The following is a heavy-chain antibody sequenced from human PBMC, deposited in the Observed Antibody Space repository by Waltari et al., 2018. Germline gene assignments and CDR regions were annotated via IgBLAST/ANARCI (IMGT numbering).Heavy chain of an antibody. CDR2: IFPSGST. CDR3: AGGSSMQQLMRY. CDR1: DGSISRPSW. D-gene: IGHD6-13*01. J-gene: IGHJ4*02. Sequence: QLQLQESGPGLLKPSETLSLTCHVSDGSISRPSWWSWIRQSPGKGLEWIGEIFPSGSTNYNPSLESRVTISQDYSKNQFSLKLNSVTAADTAVYYCAGGSSMQQLMRYWGQGILVTVSS. V-gene: IGHV4-4*02.